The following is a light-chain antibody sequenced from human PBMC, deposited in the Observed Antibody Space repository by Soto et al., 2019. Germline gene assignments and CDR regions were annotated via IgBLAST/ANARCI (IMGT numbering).Light chain of an antibody. CDR3: CSYAGSDIFVV. J-gene: IGLJ2*01. CDR1: SSDVGKYNL. Sequence: QSALTQPASVSGSPGQSITISCTGSSSDVGKYNLVSWYQWHPGKAPKLMIYEDSQRPSGVSNRFSGSKSGNTASLTISGLQAEDEADYYCCSYAGSDIFVVVGGGTKLTVL. CDR2: EDS. V-gene: IGLV2-23*02.